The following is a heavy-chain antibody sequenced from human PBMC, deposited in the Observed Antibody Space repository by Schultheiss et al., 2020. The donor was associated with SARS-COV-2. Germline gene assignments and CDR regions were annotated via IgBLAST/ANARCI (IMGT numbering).Heavy chain of an antibody. CDR1: GGSIRSSSDY. Sequence: SETLSLTCSVSGGSIRSSSDYWSWIRQPPGKGLEWIGEINHSGSTNYNPSLKSRVTISVDTSKNQFSLKLSSVTAADTAVYYCARAPPTDIWGQGTMVTVSS. CDR3: ARAPPTDI. J-gene: IGHJ3*02. CDR2: INHSGST. V-gene: IGHV4-39*07.